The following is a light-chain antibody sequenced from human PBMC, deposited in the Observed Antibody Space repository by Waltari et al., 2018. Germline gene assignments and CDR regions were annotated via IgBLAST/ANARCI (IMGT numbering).Light chain of an antibody. CDR1: SGSIASKH. CDR2: EDN. V-gene: IGLV6-57*03. J-gene: IGLJ3*02. CDR3: QSYDSSNQV. Sequence: NFMLTQPHSVSESPGKTVTISCTRSSGSIASKHVQWYQQRPGSAPTTVIYEDNQRPSGVPDRFSGSIDSSSNSASLTISGLKTEDEADYYCQSYDSSNQVFGGGTKLTVL.